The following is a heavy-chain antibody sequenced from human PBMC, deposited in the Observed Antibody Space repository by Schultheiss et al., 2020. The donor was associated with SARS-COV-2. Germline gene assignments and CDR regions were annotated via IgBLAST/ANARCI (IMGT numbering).Heavy chain of an antibody. J-gene: IGHJ2*01. V-gene: IGHV1-2*02. CDR3: ATRSTVVTPGAFDYWYFDL. CDR2: INPNSGGT. D-gene: IGHD4-23*01. CDR1: GYTFTSYA. Sequence: ASMKVSCKASGYTFTSYAMHWVRQAPGQGLEWMGWINPNSGGTNYAQKFQGRVTMTRDTSTSTVYMELSSLRSEDTAVYYCATRSTVVTPGAFDYWYFDLWGRGTLVTVSS.